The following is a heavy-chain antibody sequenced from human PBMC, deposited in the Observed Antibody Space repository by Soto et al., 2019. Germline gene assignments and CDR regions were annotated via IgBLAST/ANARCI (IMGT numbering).Heavy chain of an antibody. CDR3: ARVDRRHAFGI. J-gene: IGHJ3*02. D-gene: IGHD3-22*01. CDR1: GGSFSGYY. CDR2: INHSGST. V-gene: IGHV4-34*01. Sequence: QVQLQQWGAGLLKPSETLSLTCAVYGGSFSGYYWSWIRQPPGKGLEWIGEINHSGSTNYNPSLKSRVTISVDTSKNQFSLKLSSVTAADTAVYYCARVDRRHAFGIWGQGTMVTVSS.